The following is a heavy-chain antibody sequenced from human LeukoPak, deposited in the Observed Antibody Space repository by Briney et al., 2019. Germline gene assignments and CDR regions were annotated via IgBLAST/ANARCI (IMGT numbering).Heavy chain of an antibody. V-gene: IGHV4-59*12. CDR2: IYYSGST. CDR3: ARGQYYYGSGRANWFDP. J-gene: IGHJ5*02. CDR1: GGSISSYY. Sequence: SETLSLTCTVSGGSISSYYWSWIRQPPGKGLEWIGYIYYSGSTNYNPSLKSRVTISVDTSKNQFSLKLSSVTAADTAVYYCARGQYYYGSGRANWFDPWGQGTLVTVSS. D-gene: IGHD3-10*01.